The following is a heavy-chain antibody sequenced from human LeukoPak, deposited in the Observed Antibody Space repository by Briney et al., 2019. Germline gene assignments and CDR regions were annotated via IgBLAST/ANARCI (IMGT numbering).Heavy chain of an antibody. Sequence: GASVKVSCKASGGTFSSYAISWVRQAPGQGLEWMGIINPSGSSTSYAQKFQGRVTMTRDTSTSTVYMELSSLRSEDTAVYYCARKQHNAFDIWGQGTMVTVSS. CDR3: ARKQHNAFDI. CDR2: INPSGSST. CDR1: GGTFSSYA. V-gene: IGHV1-46*01. J-gene: IGHJ3*02. D-gene: IGHD5-18*01.